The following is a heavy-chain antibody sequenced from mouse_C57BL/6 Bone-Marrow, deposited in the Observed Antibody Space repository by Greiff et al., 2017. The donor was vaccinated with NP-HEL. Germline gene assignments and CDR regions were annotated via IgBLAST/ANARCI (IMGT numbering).Heavy chain of an antibody. Sequence: EVQGVESGGDLVKPGGSLKLSCAASGFTFSSYGMSWVRQTPDKRLEWVATISSGGSYTYYPDSVKGRFTISRDNAKNTLYLQMSSLKSEDTAMYYCARLYGSRRRWYFDVWGTGTTVTVSS. CDR3: ARLYGSRRRWYFDV. CDR1: GFTFSSYG. J-gene: IGHJ1*03. D-gene: IGHD2-10*02. CDR2: ISSGGSYT. V-gene: IGHV5-6*01.